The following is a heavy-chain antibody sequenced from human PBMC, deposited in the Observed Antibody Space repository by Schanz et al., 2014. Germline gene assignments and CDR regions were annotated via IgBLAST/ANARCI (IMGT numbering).Heavy chain of an antibody. CDR2: INPIGGST. Sequence: QVHLVQSGAEVHKPGASLKISCKASGYTFTNFFLHWVRQAPGQGLEWMGIINPIGGSTTYAQKFRGAVTLTTATSTDTAYLELTSLRSEDTAVYYCARGSPENMIRGELDYWGQGTLVTVSS. CDR3: ARGSPENMIRGELDY. D-gene: IGHD3-10*01. J-gene: IGHJ4*02. V-gene: IGHV1-46*03. CDR1: GYTFTNFF.